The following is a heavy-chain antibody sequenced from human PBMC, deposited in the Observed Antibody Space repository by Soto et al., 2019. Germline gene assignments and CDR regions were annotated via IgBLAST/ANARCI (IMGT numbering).Heavy chain of an antibody. V-gene: IGHV1-18*01. CDR3: ARGSFVGYSYGSRLSGWFDP. J-gene: IGHJ5*02. CDR2: ISAYNGNT. D-gene: IGHD5-18*01. CDR1: GYTFTSYG. Sequence: QVQLVQSGAEVKKPGASVKVSCKASGYTFTSYGISWVRQAPGQGLEWMGWISAYNGNTNYAQKLQGRVTMTTDTSTSTAYMELRSLRSDDTAVYYCARGSFVGYSYGSRLSGWFDPWGQGTLVTVSS.